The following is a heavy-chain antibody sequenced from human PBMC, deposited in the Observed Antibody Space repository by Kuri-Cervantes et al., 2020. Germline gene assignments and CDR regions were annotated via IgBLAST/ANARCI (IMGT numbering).Heavy chain of an antibody. CDR3: ARAYLGLGKLDY. V-gene: IGHV4-34*01. D-gene: IGHD7-27*01. CDR2: IYHSGST. CDR1: GGSFSGYY. J-gene: IGHJ4*02. Sequence: SETLTLTCAVYGGSFSGYYWSWIRQPPGKGLEWIVSIYHSGSTYYNPSLKSRFTISVDASKNQFSLKLSSVTAADTAVYYCARAYLGLGKLDYWGQGTLVTVSS.